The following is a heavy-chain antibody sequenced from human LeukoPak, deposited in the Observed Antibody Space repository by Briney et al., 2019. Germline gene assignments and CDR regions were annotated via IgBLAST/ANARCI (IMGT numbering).Heavy chain of an antibody. CDR1: GFTLSSYG. J-gene: IGHJ3*01. CDR2: FSASDGSA. D-gene: IGHD6-13*01. CDR3: AKARIAAAGTGAFDV. V-gene: IGHV3-23*01. Sequence: GGSLRLSCAASGFTLSSYGMTWVRQAPGKGLEWVSAFSASDGSAQYAESVRGRFTISRDNPKNTLYLQMDSLRAEDTAVYYCAKARIAAAGTGAFDVWGQGTTVTVSS.